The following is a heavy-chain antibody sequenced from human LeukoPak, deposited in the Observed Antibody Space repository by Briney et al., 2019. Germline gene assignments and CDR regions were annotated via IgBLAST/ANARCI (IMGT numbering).Heavy chain of an antibody. V-gene: IGHV1-8*01. J-gene: IGHJ4*02. D-gene: IGHD6-13*01. Sequence: ASVTVSFKASGYTFTSYDINWVRQATGQGREWMGWMNPNSGNKGYAQKFQGRVTMTRNTSISTAYMELSSLRSEDTAVYYCARRAVIAAAGTIGYWGQGTLVTVSS. CDR2: MNPNSGNK. CDR1: GYTFTSYD. CDR3: ARRAVIAAAGTIGY.